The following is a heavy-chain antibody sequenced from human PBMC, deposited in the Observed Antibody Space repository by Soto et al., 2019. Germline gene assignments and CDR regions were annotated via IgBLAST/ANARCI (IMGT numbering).Heavy chain of an antibody. CDR2: TYYKSKWYI. V-gene: IGHV6-1*01. Sequence: QMQLQQSGPRLVKPSQTLSLTCAISGDSVSSNSAAWNWIRQSPSRGLEWLGRTYYKSKWYIDYAASVRRRITITPDTSKNQFSLQLTSVTPEDTAVYYCAAVLSLVRGVNYYYGMDVWGQGTTVTVSS. CDR3: AAVLSLVRGVNYYYGMDV. D-gene: IGHD3-10*01. CDR1: GDSVSSNSAA. J-gene: IGHJ6*02.